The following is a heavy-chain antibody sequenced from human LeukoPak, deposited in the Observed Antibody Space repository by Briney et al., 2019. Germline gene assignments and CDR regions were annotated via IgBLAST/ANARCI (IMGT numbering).Heavy chain of an antibody. CDR2: INPNSGGT. CDR3: ARDLDGDRHETSDY. CDR1: GYTFIGYY. Sequence: ASVKVSCKASGYTFIGYYIHWVRQAPGQGLEWMGRINPNSGGTKYAQKFQGRVTMTRDTSVSTAYMELSSLRSDDTAVYYCARDLDGDRHETSDYWGQGTLVTVSS. D-gene: IGHD4-17*01. J-gene: IGHJ4*02. V-gene: IGHV1-2*02.